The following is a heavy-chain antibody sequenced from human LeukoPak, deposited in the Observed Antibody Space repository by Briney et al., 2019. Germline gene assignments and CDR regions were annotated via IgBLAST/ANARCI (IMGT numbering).Heavy chain of an antibody. J-gene: IGHJ4*02. CDR2: ISYDGSNK. D-gene: IGHD3-9*01. Sequence: PGGSLRLSCEASGFTFSSYAMHWVRQAPGKGLEWVAVISYDGSNKYHADSVKGRFTISRDNSKNTLYLQMNSLRAEDTAVYYCARERYSKLYFDYWGQGTLVIVAS. V-gene: IGHV3-30-3*01. CDR1: GFTFSSYA. CDR3: ARERYSKLYFDY.